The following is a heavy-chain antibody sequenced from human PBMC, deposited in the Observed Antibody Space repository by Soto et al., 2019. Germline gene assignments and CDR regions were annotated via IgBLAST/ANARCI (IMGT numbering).Heavy chain of an antibody. Sequence: PGGSLILSFAASGLTFSRYEMNLVRQAPGKGLAWVSYISSSGSTIYYADSVKGRFIISRDNARNSLSLQTNSLRAEDPAVFYCASFSYVDYWGQRIVV. V-gene: IGHV3-48*03. CDR2: ISSSGSTI. D-gene: IGHD3-16*01. CDR1: GLTFSRYE. CDR3: ASFSYVDY. J-gene: IGHJ4*02.